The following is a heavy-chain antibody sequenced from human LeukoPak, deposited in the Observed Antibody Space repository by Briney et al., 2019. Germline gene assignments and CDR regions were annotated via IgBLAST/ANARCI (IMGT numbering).Heavy chain of an antibody. CDR2: ISYDGSNK. CDR1: GFTFSSYG. CDR3: AKDPVLGDY. V-gene: IGHV3-30*18. D-gene: IGHD3-16*01. Sequence: GGSLRLSCAASGFTFSSYGMHWVRQAPGKGLEWVAVISYDGSNKYYADSVKSRFTISRDNSKNTLYLQMNSLRAEDTAVYYCAKDPVLGDYWGQGTLVTVSS. J-gene: IGHJ4*02.